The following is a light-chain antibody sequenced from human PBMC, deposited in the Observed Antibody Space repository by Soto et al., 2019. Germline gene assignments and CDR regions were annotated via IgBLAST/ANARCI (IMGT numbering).Light chain of an antibody. V-gene: IGKV3-15*01. Sequence: EIVMTQAPATLSVSPGDRATLSCRASQSVSSNLAWYQQKPGQAPRLLIYGASTRATGIPTRFSGSGSGTEFTLTISNLQSEDFAVYYCQQYNNWPPLSFGGGTKVEIK. CDR1: QSVSSN. CDR2: GAS. CDR3: QQYNNWPPLS. J-gene: IGKJ4*01.